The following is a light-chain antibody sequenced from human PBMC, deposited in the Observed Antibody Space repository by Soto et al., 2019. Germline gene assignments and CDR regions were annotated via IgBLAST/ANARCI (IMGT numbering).Light chain of an antibody. CDR3: QQLNSYPFT. J-gene: IGKJ4*01. CDR2: AAS. Sequence: DIQLTKSPSFLSASLGDRVTVPCRASQGISSYLAWYQQKPGKAPKLLIYAASTLQSGVPSRFSGSESGTEFTLTISSLQPEDFATYYCQQLNSYPFTFGGGTKVEIK. CDR1: QGISSY. V-gene: IGKV1-9*01.